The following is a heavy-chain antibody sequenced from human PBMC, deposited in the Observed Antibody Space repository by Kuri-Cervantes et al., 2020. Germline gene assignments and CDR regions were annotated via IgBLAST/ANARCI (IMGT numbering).Heavy chain of an antibody. V-gene: IGHV4-59*01. J-gene: IGHJ4*02. D-gene: IGHD2-2*01. Sequence: ESLKISCTVSGGSIRSYYWSWIRQPPGKGLEWIGYIYYSGSTNYNPSLKSRVTISVDTSKKQFSLKLNSVTAADTAVYYCARAGAGDCSSTSCIDYWGQGTLVTVSS. CDR3: ARAGAGDCSSTSCIDY. CDR1: GGSIRSYY. CDR2: IYYSGST.